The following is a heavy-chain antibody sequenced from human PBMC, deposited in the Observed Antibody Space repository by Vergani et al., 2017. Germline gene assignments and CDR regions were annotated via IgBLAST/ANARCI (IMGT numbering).Heavy chain of an antibody. CDR1: GFTFSSYW. Sequence: EVQLVESGGGLVQPGGSLRLSCAASGFTFSSYWMSWVRQAPGKGLEWVANIKQDGSEKYYVDSVKGRFTISRDNAKNSLYLQMNSLRAEDTAVYYCARVAGSYYNDYWGQGTLVTVSA. J-gene: IGHJ4*02. V-gene: IGHV3-7*01. D-gene: IGHD3-10*01. CDR2: IKQDGSEK. CDR3: ARVAGSYYNDY.